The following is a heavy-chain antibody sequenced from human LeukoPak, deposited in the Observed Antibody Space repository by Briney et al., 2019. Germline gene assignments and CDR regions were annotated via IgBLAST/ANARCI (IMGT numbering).Heavy chain of an antibody. Sequence: GGSLRLSCAASGFTFSSYAMSWVRQAPGKGLEWVSAMSGSGGSTFYADSVKGRFTISRDNSKNTLYLQMNSLRAEDSAVFYCAKDSGAWGFYTWGQGTLVTVSS. CDR3: AKDSGAWGFYT. J-gene: IGHJ5*02. CDR2: MSGSGGST. V-gene: IGHV3-23*01. CDR1: GFTFSSYA.